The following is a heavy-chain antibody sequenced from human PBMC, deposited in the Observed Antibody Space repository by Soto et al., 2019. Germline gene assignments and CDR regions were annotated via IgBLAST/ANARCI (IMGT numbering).Heavy chain of an antibody. J-gene: IGHJ4*02. CDR1: GFSFSGFA. CDR2: ISEDGASI. Sequence: GGSLRLSCEASGFSFSGFAMNWVRQAPGRGLEWVSYISEDGASIYYADSLKGRFTISRDNAKNSLSLQMNNLRAEDTAVYYCARENSVQAWLHHFDHWGLGTLVTVSS. CDR3: ARENSVQAWLHHFDH. V-gene: IGHV3-48*03. D-gene: IGHD5-18*01.